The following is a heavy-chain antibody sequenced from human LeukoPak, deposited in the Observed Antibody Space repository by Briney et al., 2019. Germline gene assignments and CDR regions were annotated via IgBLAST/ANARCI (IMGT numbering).Heavy chain of an antibody. V-gene: IGHV4-4*02. D-gene: IGHD6-19*01. CDR2: IYHSGST. CDR3: ARESGGLADY. CDR1: GGSISSYY. Sequence: SETLSLTCTVSGGSISSYYWSWVRQPPGKGLEWIGEIYHSGSTNYNPSLKSRVTISVDKSKNQFSLKLSSVTAADTAVYYCARESGGLADYWGQGTLVTVSS. J-gene: IGHJ4*02.